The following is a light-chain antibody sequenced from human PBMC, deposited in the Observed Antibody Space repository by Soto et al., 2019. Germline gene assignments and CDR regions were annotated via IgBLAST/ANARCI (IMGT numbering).Light chain of an antibody. CDR1: QSVSSN. CDR3: QHYNSWPRA. J-gene: IGKJ1*01. V-gene: IGKV3-15*01. CDR2: GAS. Sequence: EMVMTQSPATLSVSPGERATLSCRASQSVSSNLAWYQQKPGQAPRLLIYGASTRATGVPARFSGSGSGTEFTITISSLQSEDFAVYHCQHYNSWPRAFGQGTKV.